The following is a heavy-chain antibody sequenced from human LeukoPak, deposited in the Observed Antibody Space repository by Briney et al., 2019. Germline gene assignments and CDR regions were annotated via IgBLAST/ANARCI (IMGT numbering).Heavy chain of an antibody. CDR1: GFTFSSYA. V-gene: IGHV3-23*01. CDR3: ARLELERGYGMDV. Sequence: GGSLRLSCAASGFTFSSYAMSWVRQAPGKGLEWVSGISGNGVNTYYADSVKGRFTVSRDNAKNSLYLQMNSLRAEDTAVYYCARLELERGYGMDVWGQGTTVTVSS. D-gene: IGHD1-1*01. J-gene: IGHJ6*02. CDR2: ISGNGVNT.